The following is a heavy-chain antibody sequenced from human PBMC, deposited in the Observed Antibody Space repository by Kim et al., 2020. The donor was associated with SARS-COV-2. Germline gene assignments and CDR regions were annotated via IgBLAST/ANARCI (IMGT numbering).Heavy chain of an antibody. D-gene: IGHD1-26*01. J-gene: IGHJ5*02. CDR2: INPNSGGT. Sequence: ASVKVSCKASGYTFTGYYMHWVRQAPGQGLEWMGWINPNSGGTNYAQKFQGWVTMTRDTSISTAYMELSRLRSDDTAVYYCARDLVVGATRGDWFDPWGQGTLVTVSS. V-gene: IGHV1-2*04. CDR1: GYTFTGYY. CDR3: ARDLVVGATRGDWFDP.